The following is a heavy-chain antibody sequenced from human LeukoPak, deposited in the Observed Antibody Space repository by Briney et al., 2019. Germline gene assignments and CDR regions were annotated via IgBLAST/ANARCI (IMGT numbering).Heavy chain of an antibody. D-gene: IGHD5-18*01. V-gene: IGHV3-9*01. CDR3: VKGRRRGYAYGTLES. CDR2: ISWNSGSI. CDR1: GFTFDDYA. J-gene: IGHJ4*02. Sequence: PGGSLRLSCAASGFTFDDYAMHWVRQAPGKGLEWVSGISWNSGSIGYADSVKGRFTISRDNNKNSLYPQMNGLRTDDTGLYYCVKGRRRGYAYGTLESWGQGTLVTVSS.